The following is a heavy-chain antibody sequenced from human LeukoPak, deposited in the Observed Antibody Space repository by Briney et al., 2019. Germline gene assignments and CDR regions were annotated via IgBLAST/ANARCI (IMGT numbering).Heavy chain of an antibody. Sequence: ASVTVSFKASGYTFTSYGISWVRQAPGQGLEWMGWISAYNGNTNYAQKLQGRVTITTDTSTSTAYMELRSLRSDDTAVYYCASGFVVVPAAMGYWGQGTLVTVSS. CDR2: ISAYNGNT. J-gene: IGHJ4*02. CDR1: GYTFTSYG. D-gene: IGHD2-2*01. CDR3: ASGFVVVPAAMGY. V-gene: IGHV1-18*01.